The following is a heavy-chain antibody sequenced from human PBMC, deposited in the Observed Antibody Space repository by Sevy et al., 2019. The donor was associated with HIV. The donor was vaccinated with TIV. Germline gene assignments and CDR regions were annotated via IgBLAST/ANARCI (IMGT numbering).Heavy chain of an antibody. D-gene: IGHD2-21*01. CDR3: ARGAIPQEYNAHT. J-gene: IGHJ4*02. Sequence: SETLSLTCAVYGGSFSGYYWSWIRQPPGKGLEWIGEINHSGSTNYNPSLKSRVTISVDTSKNQFSLKLSSVTAADTAVYYCARGAIPQEYNAHTWGQGTLVTVSS. CDR1: GGSFSGYY. V-gene: IGHV4-34*01. CDR2: INHSGST.